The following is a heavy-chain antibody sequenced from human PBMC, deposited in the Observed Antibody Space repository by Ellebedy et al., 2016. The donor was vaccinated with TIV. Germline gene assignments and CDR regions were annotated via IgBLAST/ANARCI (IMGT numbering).Heavy chain of an antibody. CDR1: GFTFSRFW. V-gene: IGHV3-7*01. CDR3: ASAERGSGAYESF. CDR2: INQGGSET. D-gene: IGHD5-12*01. Sequence: GESLKISCAASGFTFSRFWMASVRQAPGKGLEWVATINQGGSETYYVDSVKGRLTISRDNSNKSLYLQLNSLRADDTALYYCASAERGSGAYESFWGQGTLVTVSS. J-gene: IGHJ4*02.